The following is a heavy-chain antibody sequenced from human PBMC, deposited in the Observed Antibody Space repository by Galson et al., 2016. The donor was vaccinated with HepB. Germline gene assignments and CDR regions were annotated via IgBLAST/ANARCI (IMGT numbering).Heavy chain of an antibody. CDR1: GFTFSNYN. CDR2: ISSSRTYI. V-gene: IGHV3-21*06. CDR3: AKGGGGDGSGCYD. D-gene: IGHD6-19*01. Sequence: SLRLSCAASGFTFSNYNMNWVRQAPGKGLEWVSSISSSRTYIYYADSVVGRFTISRDNAKNSLYLQMNSLRAEETAVYYCAKGGGGDGSGCYDWGQGTLVTVSS. J-gene: IGHJ4*02.